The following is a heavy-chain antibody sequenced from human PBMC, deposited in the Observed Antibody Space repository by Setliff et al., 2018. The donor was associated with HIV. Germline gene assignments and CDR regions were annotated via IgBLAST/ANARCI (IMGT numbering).Heavy chain of an antibody. D-gene: IGHD1-1*01. J-gene: IGHJ3*02. Sequence: ASETLSLTCAVYDGSFSGYYWSWIRQPPGKGLEWIGEIDHSGSTNYNPSLKSRGTISVDTSKKQFSLRLSSVTAADTAVYFCARALANWVGRRAFDIWGQGTMVTVSS. CDR1: DGSFSGYY. CDR2: IDHSGST. CDR3: ARALANWVGRRAFDI. V-gene: IGHV4-34*01.